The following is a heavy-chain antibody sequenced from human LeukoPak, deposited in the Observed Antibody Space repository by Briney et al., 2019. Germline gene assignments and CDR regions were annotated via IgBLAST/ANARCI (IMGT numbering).Heavy chain of an antibody. J-gene: IGHJ4*02. D-gene: IGHD3-22*01. CDR1: GGSISGYY. Sequence: SETLSLTCTVSGGSISGYYWSWIRQPPGRGLEWIGYIYYSGSTKYNPSLRSRVTMSVDTSKNQFSLKLSSVTAADTAVYYCARGGLENGYHSNDGFDIWGQGTLVTVSS. V-gene: IGHV4-59*01. CDR2: IYYSGST. CDR3: ARGGLENGYHSNDGFDI.